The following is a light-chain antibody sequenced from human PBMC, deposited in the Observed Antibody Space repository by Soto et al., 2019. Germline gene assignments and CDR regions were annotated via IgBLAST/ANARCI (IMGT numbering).Light chain of an antibody. CDR3: QQYNIYWT. CDR1: QSISSW. J-gene: IGKJ1*01. Sequence: DIQMTQSPSTLSASVGDRVTITCRASQSISSWLAWYQQKPGKAPKLLIYDASSLESGVPSRFSGSGSGTEFTLTISSLQPYDFATYYCQQYNIYWTCGQGTKVEIK. V-gene: IGKV1-5*01. CDR2: DAS.